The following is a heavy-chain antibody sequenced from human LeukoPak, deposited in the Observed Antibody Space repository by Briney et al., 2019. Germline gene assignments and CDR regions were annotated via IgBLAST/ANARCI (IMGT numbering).Heavy chain of an antibody. CDR1: GGSISSSNW. CDR3: ARDLREFARRFDY. Sequence: PSETLSLTCAVSGGSISSSNWWSWVRQPPGKGLEWIGEIYHSGSTNYNPSLKSRVTISLDTSRNQFSLRLSSVTAADTAVYYCARDLREFARRFDYWGQGTLVTVSS. J-gene: IGHJ4*02. D-gene: IGHD3-10*01. CDR2: IYHSGST. V-gene: IGHV4-4*02.